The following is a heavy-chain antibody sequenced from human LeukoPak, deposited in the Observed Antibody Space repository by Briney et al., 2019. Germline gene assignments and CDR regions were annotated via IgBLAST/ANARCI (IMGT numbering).Heavy chain of an antibody. J-gene: IGHJ4*02. CDR3: AREYCTNGVCPIDY. V-gene: IGHV1-2*02. CDR2: INPNSGGT. Sequence: GASVKVSCKASGYTFTGYYMHWVRQAPGQGLEWMGWINPNSGGTNYAQKFQGRVTMTRDTSTSTAYMELSRLRSDDTAVYYCAREYCTNGVCPIDYWGQGTLVTVSS. D-gene: IGHD2-8*01. CDR1: GYTFTGYY.